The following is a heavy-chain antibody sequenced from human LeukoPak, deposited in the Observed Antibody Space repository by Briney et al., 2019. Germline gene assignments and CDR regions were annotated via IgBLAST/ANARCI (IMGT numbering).Heavy chain of an antibody. Sequence: SGGSLRLSCAASGFTFSSFAMSWVRQAPGKGLEWVSTISGSGGTTNYADSVKGRFTFSRDNPKKMVYLQMNSLRVEDTAVYYCAKDLPDYGDYIEGYWGQGTLVTVSS. J-gene: IGHJ4*02. V-gene: IGHV3-23*01. D-gene: IGHD4-17*01. CDR2: ISGSGGTT. CDR3: AKDLPDYGDYIEGY. CDR1: GFTFSSFA.